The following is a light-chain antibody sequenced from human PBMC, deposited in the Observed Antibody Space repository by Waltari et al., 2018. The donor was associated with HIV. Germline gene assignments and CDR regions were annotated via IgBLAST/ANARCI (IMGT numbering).Light chain of an antibody. CDR1: SSNIGSNT. J-gene: IGLJ3*02. CDR2: NNN. Sequence: QSVLTQPPSASATPGQRVTLSCSGPSSNIGSNTVSWYQQPPGTAPKVLIYNNNQRPSGVPARFSGSKSGTSASLALSGLQSEDEADYYCASWDDSLSGSWVFGGGTKLTVL. CDR3: ASWDDSLSGSWV. V-gene: IGLV1-44*01.